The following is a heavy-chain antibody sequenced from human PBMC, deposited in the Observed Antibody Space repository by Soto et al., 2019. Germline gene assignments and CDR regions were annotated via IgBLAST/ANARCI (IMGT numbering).Heavy chain of an antibody. CDR1: GYTLTELS. Sequence: ASVKVSCKVSGYTLTELSMHWVRQAPGKGLEWMGGFDPEDGETIYAQKFQGRVTMTEDTSTDTAYMELSSLRSEDTAVYYCATLQNYYDSSGYYFDYWGQGTLVTVSS. V-gene: IGHV1-24*01. CDR3: ATLQNYYDSSGYYFDY. D-gene: IGHD3-22*01. CDR2: FDPEDGET. J-gene: IGHJ4*02.